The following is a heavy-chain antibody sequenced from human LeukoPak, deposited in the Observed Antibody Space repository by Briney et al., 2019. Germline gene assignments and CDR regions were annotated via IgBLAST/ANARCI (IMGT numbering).Heavy chain of an antibody. Sequence: PGGSLSLSCPASGFTFSSYSMTWVGQAPGKGLEGVSYISSSSSTIYYADSVKGQFTISRDNAKNSLYLQMNSLRAEDTAVYYCARRDYDSSGYYLGYWGQGTLVTVSS. D-gene: IGHD3-22*01. CDR2: ISSSSSTI. CDR3: ARRDYDSSGYYLGY. V-gene: IGHV3-48*04. J-gene: IGHJ4*02. CDR1: GFTFSSYS.